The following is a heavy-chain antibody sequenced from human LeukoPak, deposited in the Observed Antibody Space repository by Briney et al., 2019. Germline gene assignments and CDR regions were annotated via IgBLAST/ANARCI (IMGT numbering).Heavy chain of an antibody. CDR3: ARDGSYYNEAFDT. D-gene: IGHD1-26*01. V-gene: IGHV3-48*01. J-gene: IGHJ3*02. CDR2: ISSSGSTI. Sequence: GGSLRLSCAASGFTFSSYSMNCVRQAPGKGLEWVSYISSSGSTIYYADSVKGRFTISRDNAKNSLYLQMNSLRVEDTAVYYCARDGSYYNEAFDTWGQGTMVTVSS. CDR1: GFTFSSYS.